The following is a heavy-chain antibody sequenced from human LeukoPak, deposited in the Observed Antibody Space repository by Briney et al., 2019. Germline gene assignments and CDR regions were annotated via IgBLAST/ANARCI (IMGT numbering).Heavy chain of an antibody. CDR3: AKPRADIPATVFDS. CDR1: GFTFTSYA. Sequence: PGGSLRLSCATSGFTFTSYAMNWVRQAPGKGLEWVAAITGYGVNTYYADSVKGRFTISSDPSKNTLFLQMHSLRADDTAVYYCAKPRADIPATVFDSWGQGALVTVSS. CDR2: ITGYGVNT. D-gene: IGHD2-2*02. J-gene: IGHJ4*02. V-gene: IGHV3-23*01.